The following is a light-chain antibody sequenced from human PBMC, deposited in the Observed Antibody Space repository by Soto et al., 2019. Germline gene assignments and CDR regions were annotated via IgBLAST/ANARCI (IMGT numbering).Light chain of an antibody. J-gene: IGKJ5*01. V-gene: IGKV4-1*01. CDR3: QQYYSTPIT. CDR2: WAS. CDR1: QSVFYSSNNKNY. Sequence: DIVITQSPYSLSVSLCERATINCKSIQSVFYSSNNKNYLAWYQQKPGQPPKLLIYWASTRESGVPDRFSGSGSGTDFTLTISSLQAEDVAVYYCQQYYSTPITFGQGTRLEIK.